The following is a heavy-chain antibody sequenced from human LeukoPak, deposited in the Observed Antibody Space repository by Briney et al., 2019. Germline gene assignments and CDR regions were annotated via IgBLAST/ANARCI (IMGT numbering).Heavy chain of an antibody. CDR2: IRVSGST. J-gene: IGHJ4*02. CDR3: AKGTGDTAYYFDF. CDR1: GFTFSSHA. Sequence: GGSLRLSCTTSGFTFSSHALSWVRQAPGKGLEWVSGIRVSGSTYYPDSVTGRFTISRDNSENTLYLQMSGLRAEDTAIYYCAKGTGDTAYYFDFWGQGVLVTVSS. D-gene: IGHD7-27*01. V-gene: IGHV3-23*01.